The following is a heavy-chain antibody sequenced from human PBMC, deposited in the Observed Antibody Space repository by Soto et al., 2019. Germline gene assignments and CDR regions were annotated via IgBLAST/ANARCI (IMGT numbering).Heavy chain of an antibody. CDR3: ARQPPRQAGD. V-gene: IGHV4-59*08. J-gene: IGHJ4*02. CDR1: GGSISSYY. Sequence: PSETLSLTCTVSGGSISSYYWSWIRQPPGKGLEWIGYIYYSGSTNYNPSLKSRVTISVDTSKNQFSLKLSSVTAADTAVYYCARQPPRQAGDWDQGTLVTVSS. CDR2: IYYSGST. D-gene: IGHD6-13*01.